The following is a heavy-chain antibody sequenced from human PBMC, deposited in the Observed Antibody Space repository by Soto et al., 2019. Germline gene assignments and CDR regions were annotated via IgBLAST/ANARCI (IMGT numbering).Heavy chain of an antibody. CDR1: GYSFTSYW. D-gene: IGHD3-16*02. CDR2: IYPGDSDT. V-gene: IGHV5-51*01. Sequence: EVQLVQSGAEVKKPGESLKISCKGSGYSFTSYWIGWVRQMPGKGLEWMGIIYPGDSDTRYSPPFQGQVTISADKPISPAYLQWSSLKASDTAMYYCARRRDYVWGSYRSYYGMDVWGQGTTVTVSS. J-gene: IGHJ6*02. CDR3: ARRRDYVWGSYRSYYGMDV.